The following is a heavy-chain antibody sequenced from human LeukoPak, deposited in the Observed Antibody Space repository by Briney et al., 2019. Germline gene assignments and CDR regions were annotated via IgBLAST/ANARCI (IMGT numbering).Heavy chain of an antibody. Sequence: SETLSLTCTVSGGSISSGGYYWSWIRQHPGKGLEWIGYIYYSGSTYYNPSLKSRVTISVDTSKNQFSLKLSSVTAADTAAYYCARESLSLGNFDYWGQGTLVTVSS. D-gene: IGHD3-16*02. J-gene: IGHJ4*02. V-gene: IGHV4-31*03. CDR3: ARESLSLGNFDY. CDR2: IYYSGST. CDR1: GGSISSGGYY.